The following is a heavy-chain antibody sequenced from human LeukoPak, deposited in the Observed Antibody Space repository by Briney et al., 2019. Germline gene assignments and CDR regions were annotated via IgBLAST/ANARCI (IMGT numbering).Heavy chain of an antibody. V-gene: IGHV3-9*01. D-gene: IGHD3-10*01. CDR2: ISWKSGSI. CDR1: GFTFDDYA. CDR3: AKDRTYGSGSYFGYFDY. Sequence: GRSVRLSCAASGFTFDDYAMQWVRQAPGEGLEWVSGISWKSGSIGYADSVKGGFTISRDNAKNSLYLQMNSLRAEDTPLYYCAKDRTYGSGSYFGYFDYWGQRTLVTASS. J-gene: IGHJ4*02.